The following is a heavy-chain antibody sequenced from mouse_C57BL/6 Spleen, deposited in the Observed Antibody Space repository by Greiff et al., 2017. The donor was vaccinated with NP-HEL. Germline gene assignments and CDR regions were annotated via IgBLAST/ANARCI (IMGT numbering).Heavy chain of an antibody. CDR1: GYTFTSYG. D-gene: IGHD1-1*01. CDR3: ARGDLLCY. J-gene: IGHJ4*01. CDR2: IYPRSGNT. V-gene: IGHV1-81*01. Sequence: VQVVESGAELARPGASVKLSCKASGYTFTSYGISWVKQRTGQGLEWIGEIYPRSGNTYYNEKFKGKATLTADKSSSTAYMELRSLTSEDSAVYFCARGDLLCYWGQGTSVTVSS.